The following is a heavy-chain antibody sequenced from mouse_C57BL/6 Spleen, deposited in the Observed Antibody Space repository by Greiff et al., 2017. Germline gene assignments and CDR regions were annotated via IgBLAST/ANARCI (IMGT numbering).Heavy chain of an antibody. J-gene: IGHJ2*01. CDR1: GFTFSSYG. V-gene: IGHV5-6*01. CDR2: ISSGGSYT. CDR3: ARRGDYFDY. Sequence: DVQLVESGGDLVKPGGSLKLSCAASGFTFSSYGMSWVRQTPDKRLEWVATISSGGSYTYYPDSVKGRFTISRDNDKNTLYLQMSSLKSEDTAMYYCARRGDYFDYWGQGTTLTVSS.